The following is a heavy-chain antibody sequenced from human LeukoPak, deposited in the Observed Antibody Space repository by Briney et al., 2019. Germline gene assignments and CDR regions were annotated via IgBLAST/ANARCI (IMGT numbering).Heavy chain of an antibody. J-gene: IGHJ4*02. D-gene: IGHD3-10*01. CDR1: GGTFSSYA. V-gene: IGHV1-69*13. CDR3: ARDRGWAGHTYGFYY. CDR2: IIPIFGTA. Sequence: VASVKVSCKASGGTFSSYAISWVRQAPGQGLEWMGGIIPIFGTANYAQKFQGRVTITADESTSTAYMELSGLRSEDTAVYYCARDRGWAGHTYGFYYWGQGTLVTVSS.